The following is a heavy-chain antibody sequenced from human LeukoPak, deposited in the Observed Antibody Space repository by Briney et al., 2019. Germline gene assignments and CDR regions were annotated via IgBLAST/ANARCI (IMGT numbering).Heavy chain of an antibody. V-gene: IGHV3-7*01. Sequence: GGSLRLSCEGTGFSFGIYWMSWVRQAPGKGLEWVANINEDGSEKYYVDSVKGRFTISRDNGKDALYLQMNSLRVEDTAVYYCARDGTPIYSSGWVYMDVWGRGTTVTISS. J-gene: IGHJ6*03. CDR2: INEDGSEK. CDR1: GFSFGIYW. CDR3: ARDGTPIYSSGWVYMDV. D-gene: IGHD6-25*01.